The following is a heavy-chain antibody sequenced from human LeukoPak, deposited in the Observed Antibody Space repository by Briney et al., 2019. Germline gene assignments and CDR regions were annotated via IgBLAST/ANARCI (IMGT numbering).Heavy chain of an antibody. CDR2: ISSSSSYI. CDR1: GFTFSSYS. CDR3: ARDLGSDSKFDY. Sequence: GGSLRLSCAASGFTFSSYSMNWVRQAPGKGLEWVSSISSSSSYIYYADSVKGRFTISRDNAKNSPYLQMNSLRAEDTAVYYCARDLGSDSKFDYWGQGTLVTVSS. J-gene: IGHJ4*02. V-gene: IGHV3-21*01. D-gene: IGHD3-10*01.